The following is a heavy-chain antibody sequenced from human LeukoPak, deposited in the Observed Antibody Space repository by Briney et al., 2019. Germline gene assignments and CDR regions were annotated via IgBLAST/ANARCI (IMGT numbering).Heavy chain of an antibody. J-gene: IGHJ6*03. V-gene: IGHV1-18*01. CDR2: INPYNDIT. D-gene: IGHD3-10*02. CDR1: GYTFTASG. CDR3: ARLFGELLLPSDHFYYMDV. Sequence: ASVTLSFKASGYTFTASGLCWVRQAPGQGLEWMGWINPYNDITDYAQTFKGRVTMTTDTSTSTAYMELRSLRSDDTAVYYCARLFGELLLPSDHFYYMDVWGKGTAVTVSS.